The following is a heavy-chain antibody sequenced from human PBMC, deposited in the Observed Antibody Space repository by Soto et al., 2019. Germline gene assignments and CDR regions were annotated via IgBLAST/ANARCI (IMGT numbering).Heavy chain of an antibody. Sequence: GGSLRLSCEASGFAFSRNAISWVRQAPGKGLEWVSSVSADGGRTYYAESVKGRFTVSRGNSKNTVFLQMNTLSAEDSAIYFCVKDQTGDLVWYFDLWGRGTLVTVSS. CDR1: GFAFSRNA. J-gene: IGHJ2*01. CDR3: VKDQTGDLVWYFDL. V-gene: IGHV3-23*01. D-gene: IGHD7-27*01. CDR2: VSADGGRT.